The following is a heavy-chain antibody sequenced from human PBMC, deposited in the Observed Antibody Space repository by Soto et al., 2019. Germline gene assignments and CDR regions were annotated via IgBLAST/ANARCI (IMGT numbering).Heavy chain of an antibody. Sequence: QVQLVQSGAEVKKPGASVKVSCKASGYTFTSYGISWVRQAPGQGLEWMGWISAYNGNTNYAQKLQGRVTMTTDTPTSTAYMELRSLRSDDTAVYYCARGGYSSSWYSSSVVSWFDPWGQGTLVTVSS. V-gene: IGHV1-18*01. CDR1: GYTFTSYG. CDR2: ISAYNGNT. J-gene: IGHJ5*02. D-gene: IGHD6-13*01. CDR3: ARGGYSSSWYSSSVVSWFDP.